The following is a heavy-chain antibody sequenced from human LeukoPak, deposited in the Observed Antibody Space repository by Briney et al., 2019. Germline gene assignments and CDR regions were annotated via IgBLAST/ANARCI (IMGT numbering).Heavy chain of an antibody. CDR3: ARGVTIFGVVTEPFDY. V-gene: IGHV4-61*02. J-gene: IGHJ4*02. CDR1: GGSISSGSYY. D-gene: IGHD3-3*01. CDR2: IYTSGST. Sequence: PSQTLSLTCTVSGGSISSGSYYWSWIRQPAGKGLEWIGRIYTSGSTNYNPSLKSRVTISVDTSKNQFSLKLSSVTAADTAVYYCARGVTIFGVVTEPFDYWGQGTLVTVSS.